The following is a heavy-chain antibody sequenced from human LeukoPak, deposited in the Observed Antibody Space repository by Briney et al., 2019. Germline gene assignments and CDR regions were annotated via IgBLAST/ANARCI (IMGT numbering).Heavy chain of an antibody. J-gene: IGHJ6*03. D-gene: IGHD3-10*01. V-gene: IGHV4-59*08. CDR1: GESISGFY. CDR2: IYYSGST. Sequence: SETLSLTCTVSGESISGFYWTWIRQPPGKGLEWIGYIYYSGSTNYNPSLKSRVTISVDTSKNQFSLKLSSVTAADTAVYYCARGPGFWFGELLDIGNYYYYYMDVWGKGTTVTISS. CDR3: ARGPGFWFGELLDIGNYYYYYMDV.